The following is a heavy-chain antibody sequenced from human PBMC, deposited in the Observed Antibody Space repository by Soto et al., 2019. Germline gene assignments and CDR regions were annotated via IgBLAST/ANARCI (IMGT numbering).Heavy chain of an antibody. CDR1: RGTFTNYA. V-gene: IGHV1-69*01. D-gene: IGHD3-22*01. Sequence: QVYLVQSGAEVKKPGSSVKVSCKALRGTFTNYAFSWVRQAPGQGLEWMGGIMPFFGSGNYAQKFQGRINITADASTSSVYLELTSLRSDDTAVYYCARDRAGYYSHFVYWGQGTLVTVSS. J-gene: IGHJ4*02. CDR2: IMPFFGSG. CDR3: ARDRAGYYSHFVY.